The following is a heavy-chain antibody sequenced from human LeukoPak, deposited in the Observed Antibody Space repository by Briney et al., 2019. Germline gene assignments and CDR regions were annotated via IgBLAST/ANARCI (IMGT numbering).Heavy chain of an antibody. V-gene: IGHV4-61*08. CDR1: GGSISSGGYS. CDR3: ARGDDYGDY. CDR2: IYYSGST. J-gene: IGHJ4*02. Sequence: SETLSLTCAVSGGSISSGGYSWSWIRQPPGKGLEWIGYIYYSGSTNYNPSLKSRVTISVDTSKNQFSLKLSSVTAADTAVYYCARGDDYGDYWGQGTLVTVSS.